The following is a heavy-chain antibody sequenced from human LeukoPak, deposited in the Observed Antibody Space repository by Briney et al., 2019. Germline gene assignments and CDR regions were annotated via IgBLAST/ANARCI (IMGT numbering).Heavy chain of an antibody. D-gene: IGHD5-18*01. J-gene: IGHJ4*02. V-gene: IGHV3-21*01. CDR3: ARESDSGYSYGDY. CDR1: GFTFSSYS. CDR2: ISSSSSYI. Sequence: GGSLRLSCAASGFTFSSYSTNWVRQAPGKGLEWVSSISSSSSYIYYADSVKGRFTISRDNAKNSLYLKMNSLRAEDTAVYYFARESDSGYSYGDYWGQGTLVTVSS.